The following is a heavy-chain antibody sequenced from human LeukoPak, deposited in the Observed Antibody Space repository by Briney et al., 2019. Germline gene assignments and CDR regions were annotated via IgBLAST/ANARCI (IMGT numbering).Heavy chain of an antibody. CDR2: ISGGGGDT. V-gene: IGHV3-23*01. CDR1: GFIFSSSA. J-gene: IGHJ6*02. D-gene: IGHD3-22*01. CDR3: AKDSRESSGHFPYYYYYHYGLDV. Sequence: PGGSLRLSCAVSGFIFSSSAMSWVRQAPGKGLEWVSAISGGGGDTSYADSARGRFTVSRDNSRNTLYLQMNSLRAEDTAVYYCAKDSRESSGHFPYYYYYHYGLDVWGQGTTVTVSS.